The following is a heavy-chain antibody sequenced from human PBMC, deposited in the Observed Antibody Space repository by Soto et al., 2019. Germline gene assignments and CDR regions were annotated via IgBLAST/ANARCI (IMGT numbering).Heavy chain of an antibody. D-gene: IGHD3-16*02. CDR1: GFTFSNAW. CDR2: IKSKTDGGTT. CDR3: TTEGALVYDYVWGSYRYSVY. Sequence: GGSLRLSCAASGFTFSNAWMNWVRQAPGKGLEWVGRIKSKTDGGTTDYAAPVKGRFTISRDDSKNTLYLQMNSLKTEDTAMYYCTTEGALVYDYVWGSYRYSVYWGQGTLVTVSS. J-gene: IGHJ4*02. V-gene: IGHV3-15*07.